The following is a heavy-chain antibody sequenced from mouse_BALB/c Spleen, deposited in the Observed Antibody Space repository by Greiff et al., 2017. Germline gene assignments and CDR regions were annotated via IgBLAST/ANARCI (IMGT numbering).Heavy chain of an antibody. CDR2: IDPANGNT. J-gene: IGHJ2*01. D-gene: IGHD1-1*01. V-gene: IGHV14-3*02. Sequence: EVQLQQSGAELVKPGASVKLSCTASGFNIKDTYMHWVKQRPDQGLEWIGRIDPANGNTKYDPKFQGKATITADTSSNTAYLQLSSLTSEDTAVYYCAREADYYGSTFDYWGQGTTLTVSS. CDR1: GFNIKDTY. CDR3: AREADYYGSTFDY.